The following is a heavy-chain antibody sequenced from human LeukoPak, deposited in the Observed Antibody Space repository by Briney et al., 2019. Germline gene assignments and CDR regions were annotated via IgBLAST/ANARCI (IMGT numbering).Heavy chain of an antibody. V-gene: IGHV4-34*01. Sequence: PSETLSLTCAVYGGSFSDYYWTWIRQPPGKGLEWIGEINHRGSTNYNPSLKSRVTISVDTSRDQFSLRLSSVTAADTAVYYCARHGSRAAAGYFDSWGQGTLVTVSS. CDR1: GGSFSDYY. D-gene: IGHD6-13*01. CDR2: INHRGST. J-gene: IGHJ4*02. CDR3: ARHGSRAAAGYFDS.